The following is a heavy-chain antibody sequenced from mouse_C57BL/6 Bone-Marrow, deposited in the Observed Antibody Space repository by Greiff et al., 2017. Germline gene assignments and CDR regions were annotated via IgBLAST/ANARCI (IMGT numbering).Heavy chain of an antibody. J-gene: IGHJ1*03. CDR1: GYTFTSYW. V-gene: IGHV1-69*01. CDR2: IDPSDSYT. D-gene: IGHD1-1*01. Sequence: QVQLQQPGAELVMPGASVKLSCKASGYTFTSYWMHWVKQRPGQGLEWIGEIDPSDSYTNYNQKFKGKSTLTVDKSTSTAYMQLSSLTSEDSAVYYCARECSSYPWYFDVWGTGTTVTVSS. CDR3: ARECSSYPWYFDV.